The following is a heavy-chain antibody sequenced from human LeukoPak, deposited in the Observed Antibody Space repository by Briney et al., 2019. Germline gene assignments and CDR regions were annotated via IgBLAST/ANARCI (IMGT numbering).Heavy chain of an antibody. CDR2: ISWNSRTI. CDR3: AKERYCSGGRCYSYFDY. V-gene: IGHV3-9*01. CDR1: GFNFDDYA. D-gene: IGHD2-15*01. J-gene: IGHJ4*02. Sequence: PGRSLRLSCVASGFNFDDYAMHWVRQVPGKGLECVSGISWNSRTIDYADSVKGRFTISRDNAKNSLYLQMNSLRPEDTALYYCAKERYCSGGRCYSYFDYWGQGTLVTVSS.